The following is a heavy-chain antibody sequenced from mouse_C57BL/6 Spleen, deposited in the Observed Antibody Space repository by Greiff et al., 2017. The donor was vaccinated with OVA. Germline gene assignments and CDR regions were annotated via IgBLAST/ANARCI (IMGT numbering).Heavy chain of an antibody. J-gene: IGHJ4*01. D-gene: IGHD1-1*01. CDR1: GYAFSSSW. CDR2: IYPGDGDT. V-gene: IGHV1-82*01. CDR3: AREGGRVYAMDY. Sequence: QVQLQQSGPEPVKPGASVKISCKASGYAFSSSWMNWVKQRPGKGLEWIGRIYPGDGDTNYNGKFKGKATLTADKSSSTAYMQLSSLTSEDSAVYFCAREGGRVYAMDYWGQGTSVTVSS.